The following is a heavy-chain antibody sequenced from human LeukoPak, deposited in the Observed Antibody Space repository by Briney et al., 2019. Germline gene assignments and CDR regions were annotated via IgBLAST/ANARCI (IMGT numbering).Heavy chain of an antibody. J-gene: IGHJ4*02. CDR3: AKGPQVGDGYHPDY. CDR1: GFSLGEYA. D-gene: IGHD5-18*01. V-gene: IGHV3-23*05. CDR2: ISGSST. Sequence: GDSLRLSCAASGFSLGEYAMSWVRQAPGKGPGWVSAISGSSTYYSDSVKGRFTISRDTSKTTVYLQMNVLREDDTALYYCAKGPQVGDGYHPDYWGQGTLVTVS.